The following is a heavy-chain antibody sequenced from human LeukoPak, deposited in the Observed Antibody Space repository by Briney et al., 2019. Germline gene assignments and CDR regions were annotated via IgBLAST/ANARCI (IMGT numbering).Heavy chain of an antibody. CDR1: GYTFPGYF. CDR3: ARYPLSYSGNWHYYFDY. Sequence: GASVKVSCKATGYTFPGYFIHWVRQAPGQGLEWMGWISAYNGNTNYAQSLQDRVFMNTDTSTSTAYMELRSLRSDDTAVYYCARYPLSYSGNWHYYFDYWGQGTLVTVSS. V-gene: IGHV1-18*04. D-gene: IGHD6-13*01. J-gene: IGHJ4*02. CDR2: ISAYNGNT.